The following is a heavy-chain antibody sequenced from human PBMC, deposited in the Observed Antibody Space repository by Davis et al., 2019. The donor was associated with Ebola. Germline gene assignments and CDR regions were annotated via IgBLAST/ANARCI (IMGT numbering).Heavy chain of an antibody. CDR2: ISGSGVST. V-gene: IGHV3-23*01. CDR3: ARDPIVVVPAAMVYYYYGMDV. D-gene: IGHD2-2*01. CDR1: GFTFSTYA. Sequence: PGGSLRLSCAASGFTFSTYAMSWVRQAPGKGLEWVSAISGSGVSTYYADSVKGRFTISRDNSKNTLYLQMNSLRAEDTAVYYCARDPIVVVPAAMVYYYYGMDVWGQGTTVTVSS. J-gene: IGHJ6*02.